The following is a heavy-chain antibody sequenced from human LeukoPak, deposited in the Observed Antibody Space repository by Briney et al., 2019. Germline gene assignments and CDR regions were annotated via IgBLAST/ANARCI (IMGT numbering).Heavy chain of an antibody. Sequence: GESLKISCKGSGYSFTSYWIGWVRQMPGRGLEWMGIFYPGDSDTRYSPSFQGQVTISADTSISTAYLQWSSLKASDSAMYYCARAFEGFRSPSGSLDYWGQGTLVTVSS. CDR1: GYSFTSYW. CDR3: ARAFEGFRSPSGSLDY. J-gene: IGHJ4*02. V-gene: IGHV5-51*01. CDR2: FYPGDSDT. D-gene: IGHD1-26*01.